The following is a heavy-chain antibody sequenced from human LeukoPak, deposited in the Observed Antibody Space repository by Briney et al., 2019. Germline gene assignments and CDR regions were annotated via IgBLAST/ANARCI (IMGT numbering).Heavy chain of an antibody. J-gene: IGHJ2*01. V-gene: IGHV4-39*01. CDR3: ARIGHGANSHLKWYFDL. D-gene: IGHD4/OR15-4a*01. Sequence: PSETLSLTCNVSGVSISTSIYYWGWIRQPPGRGLEWIGSIFCSGSAYYNPSFKSRLAIPLDTSKNQFSLELTSVTAADTAVYYCARIGHGANSHLKWYFDLWGRGTLVTVSS. CDR2: IFCSGSA. CDR1: GVSISTSIYY.